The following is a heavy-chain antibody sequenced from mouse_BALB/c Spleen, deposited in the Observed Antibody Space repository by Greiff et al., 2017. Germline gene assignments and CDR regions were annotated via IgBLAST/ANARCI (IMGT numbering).Heavy chain of an antibody. D-gene: IGHD2-3*01. Sequence: EVQLVESGGGLVQPGGSRKLSCAASGFTFSDYGMAWVRQAPGKGPEWVAFISNLAYSIYYADTVTGRFTISRENAKNTLYLEMSSLRSEDTAMYYCASDGDGYPYYFDYWGQGTTLTVSS. J-gene: IGHJ2*01. CDR2: ISNLAYSI. CDR1: GFTFSDYG. CDR3: ASDGDGYPYYFDY. V-gene: IGHV5-15*02.